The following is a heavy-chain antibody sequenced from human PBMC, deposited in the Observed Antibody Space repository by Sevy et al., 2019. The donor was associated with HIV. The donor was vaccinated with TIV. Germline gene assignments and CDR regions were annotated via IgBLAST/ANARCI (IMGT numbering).Heavy chain of an antibody. J-gene: IGHJ4*01. V-gene: IGHV1-2*02. D-gene: IGHD1-26*01. CDR3: TRDDIYTHPWEFDW. Sequence: GSVKVSCKASGYTFTDYYMHWVRQAPGQGLEWMGWIDPNNGNSNSAQKFQGRLTLTSDMSISTAYMELSRLGSDDTAIYFCTRDDIYTHPWEFDWWSHGALVTVSS. CDR2: IDPNNGNS. CDR1: GYTFTDYY.